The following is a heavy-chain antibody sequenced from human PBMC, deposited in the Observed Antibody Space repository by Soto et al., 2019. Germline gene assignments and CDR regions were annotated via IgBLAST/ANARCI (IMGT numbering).Heavy chain of an antibody. D-gene: IGHD3-22*01. Sequence: ASVKVSCKASGYTFTNYAIHWVRQAPRQRLEWMGWINAGNGNTKYSQNFQDRVTITRDTSASTAYMELSSLRSDDTAMYYCARGGYYDSSGSRNYHYYGMNVWGQGTTVTVSS. J-gene: IGHJ6*02. CDR3: ARGGYYDSSGSRNYHYYGMNV. V-gene: IGHV1-3*01. CDR2: INAGNGNT. CDR1: GYTFTNYA.